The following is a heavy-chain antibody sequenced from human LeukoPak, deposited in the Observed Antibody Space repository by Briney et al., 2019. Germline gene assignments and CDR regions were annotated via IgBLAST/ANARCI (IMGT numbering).Heavy chain of an antibody. CDR1: GFTFSNYA. V-gene: IGHV3-23*01. Sequence: GGSLRLSCAASGFTFSNYAMSWVRQAPGKGLEWVSSIGSGGTTHYPDSVKGRFTISRDNSKNTLFLQMNSLRAEDTAVYYCAKYFYDSSTYSFDYWGQGTLVSVSS. CDR2: IGSGGTT. J-gene: IGHJ4*02. D-gene: IGHD3-22*01. CDR3: AKYFYDSSTYSFDY.